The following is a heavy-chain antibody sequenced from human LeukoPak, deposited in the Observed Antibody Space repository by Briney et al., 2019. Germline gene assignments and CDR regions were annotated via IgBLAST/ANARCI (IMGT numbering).Heavy chain of an antibody. V-gene: IGHV3-48*03. J-gene: IGHJ5*02. CDR1: GFTFSSYE. CDR2: ISSSGGTI. Sequence: GGSLRLSCAASGFTFSSYEMNWVRQAPGKGLERVSYISSSGGTIYYADSVKGRFTISRDNAKNSLYLQMNSLRAEDTAVYYCARESGSYYNNYFDPWGQGTLVTVSS. D-gene: IGHD3-10*01. CDR3: ARESGSYYNNYFDP.